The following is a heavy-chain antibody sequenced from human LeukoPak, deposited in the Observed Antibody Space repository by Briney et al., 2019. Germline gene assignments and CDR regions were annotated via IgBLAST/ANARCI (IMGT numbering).Heavy chain of an antibody. Sequence: GGSLRLSCAASGFTFSSNSMNWVRQAPGKGLEWVSSISSSSNYIYYADSVKGRFTISRDSAKNSLYLQMNSLRAEDTAVYYCARDRAISPYYFDYWGQGTLVTVSS. CDR2: ISSSSNYI. CDR3: ARDRAISPYYFDY. D-gene: IGHD3-3*01. J-gene: IGHJ4*02. CDR1: GFTFSSNS. V-gene: IGHV3-21*01.